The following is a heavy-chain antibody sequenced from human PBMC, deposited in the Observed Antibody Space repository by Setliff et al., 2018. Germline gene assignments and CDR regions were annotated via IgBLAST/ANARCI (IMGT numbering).Heavy chain of an antibody. CDR1: GGPIGSGTYS. CDR2: IARSGGA. CDR3: ARDADN. Sequence: SETLSLTCDVSGGPIGSGTYSWSWIRQPPGKGLEWIGYIARSGGAYYNPSLKSRVTMSVDTSENRFSLNLTSVTAADAAVYYCARDADNWGQGTLVTVSS. J-gene: IGHJ4*02. V-gene: IGHV4-30-2*01.